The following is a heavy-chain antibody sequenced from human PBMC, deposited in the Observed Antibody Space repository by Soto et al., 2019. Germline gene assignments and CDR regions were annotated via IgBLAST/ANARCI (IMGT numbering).Heavy chain of an antibody. V-gene: IGHV4-59*08. D-gene: IGHD2-2*01. CDR2: IYYRGIT. CDR3: ARYIVVVPAAIYWFDP. Sequence: SETLSLTCTVSGGSISSYYWSWILQPPGKGLEWSGYIYYRGITNYNPSLKSRVTISVDTSKNQFSLKLSSVTAADTAVYYCARYIVVVPAAIYWFDPWGQGTLVTVSS. J-gene: IGHJ5*02. CDR1: GGSISSYY.